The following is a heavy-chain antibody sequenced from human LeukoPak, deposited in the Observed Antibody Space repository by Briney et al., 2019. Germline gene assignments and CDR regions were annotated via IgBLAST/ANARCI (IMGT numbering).Heavy chain of an antibody. Sequence: PGGSLRLSCVASGFSFSDYIMHWVGQAPGKGLEYVSAIRSDGSSTVYPNSVKGRFTISRDNSKSTLYLQLGSLRAGDTAVYYCTRRYGDHSGWAGYHDSWGQGTLVTVSS. CDR3: TRRYGDHSGWAGYHDS. CDR1: GFSFSDYI. V-gene: IGHV3-64*01. D-gene: IGHD6-19*01. CDR2: IRSDGSST. J-gene: IGHJ4*02.